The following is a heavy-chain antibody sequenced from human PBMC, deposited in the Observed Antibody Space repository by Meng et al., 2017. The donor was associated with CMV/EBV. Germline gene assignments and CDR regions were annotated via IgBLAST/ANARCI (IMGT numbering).Heavy chain of an antibody. CDR3: ASRCSSTSCRNWFDP. CDR1: GFTFSSYA. J-gene: IGHJ5*02. V-gene: IGHV3-30-3*01. CDR2: ISYDGSNK. D-gene: IGHD2-2*01. Sequence: LSLTCAASGFTFSSYAMHWVRQAPGKGLEWVAVISYDGSNKYYADSVKGRFTISRDNSKNTLYLQMNSLRAEDTAVYYCASRCSSTSCRNWFDPWGQGTLVTVSS.